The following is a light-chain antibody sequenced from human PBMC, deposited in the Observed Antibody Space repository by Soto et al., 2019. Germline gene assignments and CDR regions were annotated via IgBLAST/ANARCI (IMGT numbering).Light chain of an antibody. CDR1: QGIRND. CDR3: LQDYNYPRT. V-gene: IGKV1-6*01. J-gene: IGKJ1*01. CDR2: AAS. Sequence: AIQMTRSPSSLSASVGDRVTITCRASQGIRNDLAWFQQRPAKAPKLLIYAASTLQSGVPSRFSGNESGTEFTLTISSLQPEDFATYYCLQDYNYPRTFGQGTKVEIK.